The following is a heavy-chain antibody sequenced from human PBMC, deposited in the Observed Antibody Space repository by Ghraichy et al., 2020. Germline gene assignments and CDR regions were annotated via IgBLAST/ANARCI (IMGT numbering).Heavy chain of an antibody. J-gene: IGHJ4*02. CDR1: GFRFSDNY. CDR3: ARGIRPVMY. CDR2: INPDGKT. Sequence: GGSLRLSCSASGFRFSDNYMSWVRQAPGKGLDWVSHINPDGKTYYADSVKGRFTLSRDNSINTIYLQMNNLRVDDTAFYYCARGIRPVMYWGQGTLVTVSS. V-gene: IGHV3-53*01. D-gene: IGHD2-21*01.